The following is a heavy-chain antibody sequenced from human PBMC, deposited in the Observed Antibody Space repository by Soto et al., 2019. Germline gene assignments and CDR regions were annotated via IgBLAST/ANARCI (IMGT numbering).Heavy chain of an antibody. Sequence: SGPTLVNPTQTLTLTCTFSGFSLSTSGMCVSWIRQPPGKALEWLARIDWDDDKYYSTSLKTRLTISKDTSKNQVVLTMTNMDPVDTATYYCARMYSSGWYSYFDYWGQGTLVTVSS. CDR2: IDWDDDK. CDR1: GFSLSTSGMC. V-gene: IGHV2-70*11. D-gene: IGHD6-19*01. CDR3: ARMYSSGWYSYFDY. J-gene: IGHJ4*02.